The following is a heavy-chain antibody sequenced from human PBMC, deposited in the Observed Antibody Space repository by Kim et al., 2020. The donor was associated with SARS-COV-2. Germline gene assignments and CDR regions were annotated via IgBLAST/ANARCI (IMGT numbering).Heavy chain of an antibody. V-gene: IGHV7-4-1*02. J-gene: IGHJ4*02. CDR1: GYTFTSYT. CDR2: ININTGNP. Sequence: ASVKVSCKAYGYTFTSYTMNWVRQAPGQGLEWMGWININTGNPTYAQGFTGRFVFSLDTSVTTAYLQINSLKAEDTAVYYCARSSWSDYFDYWGQGTLVTVSS. D-gene: IGHD6-13*01. CDR3: ARSSWSDYFDY.